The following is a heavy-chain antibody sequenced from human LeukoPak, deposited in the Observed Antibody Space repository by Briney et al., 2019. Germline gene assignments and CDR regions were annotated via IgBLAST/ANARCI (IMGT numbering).Heavy chain of an antibody. Sequence: GGSLRLSCAASGFTFSTYAMSWVRQAPGKGLEWVSTISDSGANTYYADSVRGRFTISRDNSKNTLYLQKNSLRADDTAIYYCSKSITLKLPGFFDLLGRGTHVTVSS. D-gene: IGHD5-12*01. V-gene: IGHV3-23*01. CDR1: GFTFSTYA. CDR2: ISDSGANT. CDR3: SKSITLKLPGFFDL. J-gene: IGHJ2*01.